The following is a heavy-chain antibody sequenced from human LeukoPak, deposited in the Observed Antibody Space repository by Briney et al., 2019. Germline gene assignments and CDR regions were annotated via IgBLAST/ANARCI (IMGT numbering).Heavy chain of an antibody. V-gene: IGHV4-59*01. CDR3: ARADGYCRGGSCYSAAYYYMDV. Sequence: SETLSLTCTVSGGSISSYYWSWIRQPPGKGLEWIGYIYYSGSTNYNPSLKSRVTISVDTSKNQFSLKLSSVTAADTAVYYCARADGYCRGGSCYSAAYYYMDVWGKGTTVTVSS. J-gene: IGHJ6*03. D-gene: IGHD2-15*01. CDR1: GGSISSYY. CDR2: IYYSGST.